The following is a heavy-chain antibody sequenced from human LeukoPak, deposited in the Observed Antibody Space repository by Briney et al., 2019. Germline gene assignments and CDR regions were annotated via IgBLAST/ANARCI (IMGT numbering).Heavy chain of an antibody. CDR1: GGSISSYY. V-gene: IGHV4-59*12. D-gene: IGHD3-22*01. CDR2: IYYSGST. J-gene: IGHJ4*02. CDR3: AREGYPNYYDSSGSFDY. Sequence: SETLSLTCTVSGGSISSYYWSWIRQPPGKGLEWIGYIYYSGSTNYNPSLKSRVTISVDTSKNQFSLKLSSVTAADTAVYYCAREGYPNYYDSSGSFDYWGQGTLVTVSS.